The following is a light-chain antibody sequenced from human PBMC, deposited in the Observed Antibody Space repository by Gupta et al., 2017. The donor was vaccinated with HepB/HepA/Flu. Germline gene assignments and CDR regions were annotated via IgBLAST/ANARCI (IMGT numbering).Light chain of an antibody. Sequence: DIQMTQSPSSLSASVGDRVTITCRARQDISNYLAWLQQKPGEAPKCIIYGATLQSGVPSRFSGRGSRTDFTLTISSLQPEDFATYYCQQSNDFPFTFGHGTKVGVK. CDR2: GA. J-gene: IGKJ3*01. V-gene: IGKV1-16*01. CDR1: QDISNY. CDR3: QQSNDFPFT.